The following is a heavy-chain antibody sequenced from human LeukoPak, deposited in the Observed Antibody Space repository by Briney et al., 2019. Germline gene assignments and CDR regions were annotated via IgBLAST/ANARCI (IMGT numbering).Heavy chain of an antibody. Sequence: GGSLRLSSAASLFTPSSYWTHSVRHAPGKRLWGVARINSDGSNAHYADSVKGRFTISRENAKNTLYLQMNSMRAEDTAVYHCASLPRYGDYDYWGQGTLVTVSS. CDR1: LFTPSSYW. CDR2: INSDGSNA. D-gene: IGHD4-17*01. J-gene: IGHJ4*02. V-gene: IGHV3-74*01. CDR3: ASLPRYGDYDY.